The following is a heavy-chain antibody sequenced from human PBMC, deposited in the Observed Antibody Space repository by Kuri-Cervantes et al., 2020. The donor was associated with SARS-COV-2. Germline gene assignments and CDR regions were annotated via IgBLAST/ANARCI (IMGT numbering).Heavy chain of an antibody. CDR1: GGSISSGNYY. J-gene: IGHJ4*02. Sequence: GSLRLSCTVSGGSISSGNYYGSWIRQHPGKGLEWIGEINHSGSTNYNPSLKSRVTISVDTSKNQFSLKLSSVTAADTAVYYCASRYCSSTSCYRTTGKYYFDYWGQGTLVTVSS. D-gene: IGHD2-2*01. CDR3: ASRYCSSTSCYRTTGKYYFDY. V-gene: IGHV4-39*07. CDR2: INHSGST.